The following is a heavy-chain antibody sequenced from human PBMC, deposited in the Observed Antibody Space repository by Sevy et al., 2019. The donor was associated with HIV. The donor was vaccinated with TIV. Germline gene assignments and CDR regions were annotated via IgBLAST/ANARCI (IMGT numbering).Heavy chain of an antibody. J-gene: IGHJ3*02. CDR2: ISGSDGAT. CDR1: GFSCISYA. CDR3: AKDIVAVVGDAFDI. Sequence: GGSLRLSCAASGFSCISYAMNWVRQAPGKGLEWVSAISGSDGATYYADSVKGRFSISRDNSKNTLYLQMDSLRAEDTAVYYCAKDIVAVVGDAFDIWGQGTMVTVSS. V-gene: IGHV3-23*01. D-gene: IGHD2-15*01.